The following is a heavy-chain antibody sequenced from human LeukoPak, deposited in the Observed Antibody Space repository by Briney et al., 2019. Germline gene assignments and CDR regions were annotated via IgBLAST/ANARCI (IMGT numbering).Heavy chain of an antibody. J-gene: IGHJ4*02. CDR2: IRSKAYGGTT. V-gene: IGHV3-49*04. CDR1: GFTFGDYA. CDR3: TREHYDSSGYPGM. Sequence: PGGSLRLSCIASGFTFGDYAINWVRQAPGKGLEWVGFIRSKAYGGTTEYAASVKGRFTISRDDSKSIAYLQMNSLKTEDTAVYYCTREHYDSSGYPGMWGQGTLVTVSS. D-gene: IGHD3-22*01.